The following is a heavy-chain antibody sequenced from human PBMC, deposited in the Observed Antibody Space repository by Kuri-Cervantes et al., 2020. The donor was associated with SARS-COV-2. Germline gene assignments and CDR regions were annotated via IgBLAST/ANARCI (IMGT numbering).Heavy chain of an antibody. CDR2: INHSGST. V-gene: IGHV4-34*01. J-gene: IGHJ6*02. CDR1: GGSFGGYY. CDR3: ARGRIRKTCMDV. Sequence: GSLRLSCAVYGGSFGGYYWSWIRQPPGKGLEWIGEINHSGSTNYNPPLKSRVTISVDTSKNQFSLKLSSVTAADTAVYYCARGRIRKTCMDVWGQGTTVTVSS. D-gene: IGHD2-21*01.